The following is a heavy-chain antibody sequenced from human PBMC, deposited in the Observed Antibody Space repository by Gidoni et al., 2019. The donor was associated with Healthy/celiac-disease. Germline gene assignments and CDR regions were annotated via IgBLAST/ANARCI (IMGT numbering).Heavy chain of an antibody. CDR1: GSTFSSYA. CDR2: ISGSGGST. V-gene: IGHV3-23*01. J-gene: IGHJ6*03. D-gene: IGHD3-3*01. CDR3: AKASGPNYYYYMDV. Sequence: EVQLLESGGGLVQPGGSLKRSCAASGSTFSSYAMSWGRQAPWKGLEWVSTISGSGGSTYYADSVKGRFTISRDNSKNTLYLQMNSLRAEDTAVYYCAKASGPNYYYYMDVWGKGTTVTVSS.